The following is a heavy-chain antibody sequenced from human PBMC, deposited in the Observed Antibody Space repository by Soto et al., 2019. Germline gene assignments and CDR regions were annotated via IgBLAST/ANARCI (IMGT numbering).Heavy chain of an antibody. CDR1: GFTFSSYG. J-gene: IGHJ4*02. Sequence: PGGSLRLSCAASGFTFSSYGMHWVRRAPGKGLEWVAVIWFDGSNKFYADSVKGRFTISRDNSKNTVSLQMNSLRDEDSAAYYCATTGPYWGQGTLVTVSS. CDR2: IWFDGSNK. V-gene: IGHV3-33*01. CDR3: ATTGPY.